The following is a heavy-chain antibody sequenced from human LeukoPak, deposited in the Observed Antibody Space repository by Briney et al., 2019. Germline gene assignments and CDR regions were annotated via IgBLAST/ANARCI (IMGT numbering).Heavy chain of an antibody. D-gene: IGHD6-19*01. V-gene: IGHV3-23*01. Sequence: PGGSLSLLCAASGFTLSTYVMNWVRQAPGKGLEWVSGISGSGGNTYYADSVKGRFTISRDNSKNTLYLQMDSLRAGDTAVYYSAKGTHSSGPTCSANWGQGTLVTVSS. J-gene: IGHJ4*02. CDR2: ISGSGGNT. CDR1: GFTLSTYV. CDR3: AKGTHSSGPTCSAN.